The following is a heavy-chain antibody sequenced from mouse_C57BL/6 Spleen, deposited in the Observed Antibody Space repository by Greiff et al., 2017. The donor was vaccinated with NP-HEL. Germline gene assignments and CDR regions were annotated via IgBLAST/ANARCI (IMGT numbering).Heavy chain of an antibody. J-gene: IGHJ4*01. Sequence: QVTLKESGPGILQSSPTLSLSCSFSGFSLSTSGMGVSWIRQPSGKGLEGLAHIYWDDDKRYNTSLKSRLTISKDTSRNQVFLKITSVETADTATYYCARREGGQLEAMDYWGQGTSVTVSS. CDR1: GFSLSTSGMG. V-gene: IGHV8-12*01. CDR2: IYWDDDK. D-gene: IGHD4-1*02. CDR3: ARREGGQLEAMDY.